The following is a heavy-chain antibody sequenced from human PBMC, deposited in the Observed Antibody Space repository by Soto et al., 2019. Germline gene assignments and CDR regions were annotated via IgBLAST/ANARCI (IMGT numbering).Heavy chain of an antibody. CDR2: IHYTGTT. D-gene: IGHD1-26*01. CDR1: GSSISGYY. V-gene: IGHV4-59*12. J-gene: IGHJ4*02. Sequence: SETLSLTCSVSGSSISGYYWGWFRQAPGKGLDWVGYIHYTGTTNYNPSLKSRVTIFVHTSKNQFSLRLTSVTAADTAVYYCARGLISGSHYSGGWYYFDSWGQGTQVTVSS. CDR3: ARGLISGSHYSGGWYYFDS.